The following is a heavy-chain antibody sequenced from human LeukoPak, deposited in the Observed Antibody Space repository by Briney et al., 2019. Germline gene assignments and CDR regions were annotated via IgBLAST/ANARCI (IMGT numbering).Heavy chain of an antibody. D-gene: IGHD3-10*01. CDR2: INAGNGNT. V-gene: IGHV1-3*03. Sequence: ASVKVSCTASGYTFTSYAMHWVRQAPGQRLEWMGWINAGNGNTKYSQEFQGRVTITRDTSASTAYMELSSLRSEDMALYYCARAARAYFYMDVWGKGTTVTVSS. CDR1: GYTFTSYA. CDR3: ARAARAYFYMDV. J-gene: IGHJ6*03.